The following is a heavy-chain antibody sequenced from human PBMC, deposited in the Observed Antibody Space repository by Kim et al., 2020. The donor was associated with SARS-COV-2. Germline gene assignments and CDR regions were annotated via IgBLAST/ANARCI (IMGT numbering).Heavy chain of an antibody. CDR1: VYTFTKYA. J-gene: IGHJ4*02. CDR2: INTNTGNP. V-gene: IGHV7-4-1*02. D-gene: IGHD6-19*01. CDR3: VRGGSSGCQTPDY. Sequence: ASVKVSCKASVYTFTKYAMNWVRQALGQGREGMGWINTNTGNPTYAQGFTGRFVFSLDSSVSTAYLQISSLQAAHTAVYYCVRGGSSGCQTPDYWGQGTL.